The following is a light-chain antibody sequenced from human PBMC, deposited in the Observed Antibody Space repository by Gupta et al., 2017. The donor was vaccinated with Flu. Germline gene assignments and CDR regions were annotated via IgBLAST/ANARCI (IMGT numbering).Light chain of an antibody. V-gene: IGLV2-14*04. J-gene: IGLJ3*02. CDR3: RRSKSADTCWV. CDR2: DDS. Sequence: WYQQHPGKAPRRMIYDDSRMRSGIPARFSGTRFGSKAALTLSGVQAEDEAEYYCRRSKSADTCWVFGGGTKLTVL.